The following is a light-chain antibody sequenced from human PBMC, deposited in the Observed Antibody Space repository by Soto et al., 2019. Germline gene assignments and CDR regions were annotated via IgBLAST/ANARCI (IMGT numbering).Light chain of an antibody. CDR3: QQYNNWPSIT. V-gene: IGKV3D-15*01. J-gene: IGKJ5*01. Sequence: EIVMTQSPATLSVSPGERATLSYRASQSVSSNLAWYQQKPGQAPRLLIYGASTRATGIPARFSGSGSGTEFTLTISSLQSEDFAVYYCQQYNNWPSITFGQGTRLDIK. CDR2: GAS. CDR1: QSVSSN.